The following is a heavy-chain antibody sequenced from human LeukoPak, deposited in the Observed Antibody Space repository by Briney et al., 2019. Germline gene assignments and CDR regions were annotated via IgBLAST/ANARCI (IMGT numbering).Heavy chain of an antibody. CDR2: ISSGSTTI. J-gene: IGHJ4*02. D-gene: IGHD6-19*01. CDR1: GFTLSSYS. CDR3: ARRVEQWLVRVYYFDY. V-gene: IGHV3-48*01. Sequence: HPGGSLRLSCATSGFTLSSYSMNWVRQAPGKGLEWVSYISSGSTTIYYADSVKGRFTISRDNAKNSLYLQMNSLRAEDTAVYYCARRVEQWLVRVYYFDYWGQGTLVTVSS.